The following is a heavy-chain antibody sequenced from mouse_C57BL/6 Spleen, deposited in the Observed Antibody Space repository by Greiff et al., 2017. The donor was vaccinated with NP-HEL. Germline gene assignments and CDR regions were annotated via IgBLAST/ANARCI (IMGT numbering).Heavy chain of an antibody. Sequence: QVQLQQPGAELVKPGASVKLSCKASGYTFTSYWMHWVKQRPGQGLEWIGMIHPNSGSTNYNEKFKSKATLTVDKSSSTAYMQLSSLTSEDSAVYYCATAYYSNYGVNYYYAMDYWGQGTSVTVSS. J-gene: IGHJ4*01. CDR2: IHPNSGST. D-gene: IGHD2-5*01. V-gene: IGHV1-64*01. CDR1: GYTFTSYW. CDR3: ATAYYSNYGVNYYYAMDY.